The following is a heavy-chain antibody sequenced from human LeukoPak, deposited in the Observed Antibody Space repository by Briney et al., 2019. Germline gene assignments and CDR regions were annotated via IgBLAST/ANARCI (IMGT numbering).Heavy chain of an antibody. D-gene: IGHD3-10*01. CDR2: ISDSGGYT. CDR1: GFTFSSFA. J-gene: IGHJ4*02. Sequence: GGSLRLPCAASGFTFSSFAMSWVRQALGKGLEWVSGISDSGGYTYYADSVKGRFTISRDNSKNTLYLHMNSLRAEDTAVYYCAKLGNFASGSYSDWGQGTLVTVSS. CDR3: AKLGNFASGSYSD. V-gene: IGHV3-23*01.